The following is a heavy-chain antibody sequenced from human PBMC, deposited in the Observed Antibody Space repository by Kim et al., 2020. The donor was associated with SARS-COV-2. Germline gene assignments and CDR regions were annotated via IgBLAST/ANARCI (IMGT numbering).Heavy chain of an antibody. Sequence: SETLSLTCAVYGGSFSGYYWSWIRQPPGKGLEWIGEINHSGSTNYNPSLKSRVTISVDTSKNQFSLKLSSVTAADTAVYYCARGPLHSSSWYRYFDYWGQGTLVTVSS. CDR1: GGSFSGYY. J-gene: IGHJ4*02. CDR3: ARGPLHSSSWYRYFDY. V-gene: IGHV4-34*01. D-gene: IGHD6-13*01. CDR2: INHSGST.